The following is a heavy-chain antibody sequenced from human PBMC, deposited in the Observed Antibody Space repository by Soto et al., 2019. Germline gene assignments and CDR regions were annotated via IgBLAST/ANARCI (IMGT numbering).Heavy chain of an antibody. CDR2: ISYDGSNK. D-gene: IGHD3-3*01. J-gene: IGHJ6*03. Sequence: GGSLRLSCAASGFTFSSYAMHWVRQAPGKGLEWVAVISYDGSNKYYADSVKGRFTISRDNSKNTLYLQMNSLRAEDTAVYYCAILKFYDFWSGYYNGEYYMDVWGKGTTVTVSS. CDR3: AILKFYDFWSGYYNGEYYMDV. CDR1: GFTFSSYA. V-gene: IGHV3-30-3*01.